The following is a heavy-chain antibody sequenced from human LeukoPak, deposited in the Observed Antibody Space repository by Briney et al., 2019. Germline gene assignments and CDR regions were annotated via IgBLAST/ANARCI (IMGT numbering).Heavy chain of an antibody. CDR3: ANSHDSSGYYYGYYFDY. CDR2: ISGSGGST. CDR1: GFNFSSYA. J-gene: IGHJ4*02. D-gene: IGHD3-22*01. V-gene: IGHV3-23*01. Sequence: QPGGSLRLSCAASGFNFSSYAMSWVRQAPGKGLEWVSAISGSGGSTYYADSVKGRFTISRDNSKNTLYLQMNSLRAEDTAVYYCANSHDSSGYYYGYYFDYWGQGTLVTVSS.